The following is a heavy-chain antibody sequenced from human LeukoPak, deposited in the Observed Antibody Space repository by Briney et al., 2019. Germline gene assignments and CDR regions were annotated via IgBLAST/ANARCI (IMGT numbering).Heavy chain of an antibody. CDR3: ARGPNVVVTAIDVVGYFDY. D-gene: IGHD2-21*02. CDR2: ISSSSSYI. J-gene: IGHJ4*02. CDR1: GFPFSAYG. Sequence: PGGSLRLSCAASGFPFSAYGMRWVRQAPGKGLEWVSSISSSSSYIYYADSVKGRFTISRDNAKNSLYLQMNSLRAEDTAVYYCARGPNVVVTAIDVVGYFDYWGQGTLVTVSS. V-gene: IGHV3-21*01.